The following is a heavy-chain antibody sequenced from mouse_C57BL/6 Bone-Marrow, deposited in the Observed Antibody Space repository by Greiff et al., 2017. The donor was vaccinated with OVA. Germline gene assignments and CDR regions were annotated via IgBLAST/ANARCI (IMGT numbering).Heavy chain of an antibody. D-gene: IGHD2-4*01. CDR2: ISSGGDYI. CDR1: GFTFRRYA. V-gene: IGHV5-9-1*02. Sequence: EVQLVESGEGLVKPGGSLKLSCAASGFTFRRYALSWVRQTPEKMLEWVAYISSGGDYIYYADTVKGRFTISRDNARNTLYLQMSSLKSEDTAMYYCTRDSYDYDDGRYYFDYWGQGTTLTVSS. J-gene: IGHJ2*01. CDR3: TRDSYDYDDGRYYFDY.